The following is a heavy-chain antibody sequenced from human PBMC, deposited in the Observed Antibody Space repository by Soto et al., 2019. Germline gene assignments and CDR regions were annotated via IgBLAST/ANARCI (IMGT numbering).Heavy chain of an antibody. CDR2: VHHSWGS. V-gene: IGHV4-59*08. J-gene: IGHJ6*02. CDR3: ARQGFGPLHGLVDV. CDR1: GGYINSYY. D-gene: IGHD3-10*01. Sequence: QVQLQESGPGLVKPSETLSLSCTVSGGYINSYYWSWIRQSPGKRMEWIGYVHHSWGSSYNPSLQSRVAISLDTSNSQFSLKVTSVTATDTAVYYCARQGFGPLHGLVDVWGQGTTVTVSS.